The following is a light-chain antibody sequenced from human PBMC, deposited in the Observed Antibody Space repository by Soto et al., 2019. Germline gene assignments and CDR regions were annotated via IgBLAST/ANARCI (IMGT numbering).Light chain of an antibody. CDR1: SSDVANFNL. Sequence: QSALTQPASVSGSPGQSITISCTGTSSDVANFNLVSWYQQHPGKAPKVMIYEGSKRPSGVSNRFSGSKSGDTASLTISGLQAEDEADYYCCSYAGSSTYYVFGTGTKLTVL. J-gene: IGLJ1*01. CDR2: EGS. V-gene: IGLV2-23*01. CDR3: CSYAGSSTYYV.